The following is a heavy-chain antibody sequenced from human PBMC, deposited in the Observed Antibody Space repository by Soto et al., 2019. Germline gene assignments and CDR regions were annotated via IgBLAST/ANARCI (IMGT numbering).Heavy chain of an antibody. D-gene: IGHD5-18*01. CDR3: AKGDLDTSMAMAFDY. CDR2: ISYDGSNT. J-gene: IGHJ4*02. Sequence: QVQLVESGGGVVQPGRSLRLSCAASGFTFRNFGLHWVRQAPGKGLEGVAVISYDGSNTYYSDSVKGRFTISGDNFKNTLYLQMDRLRTEDTAVYYCAKGDLDTSMAMAFDYWGQGTLVTVSS. V-gene: IGHV3-30*18. CDR1: GFTFRNFG.